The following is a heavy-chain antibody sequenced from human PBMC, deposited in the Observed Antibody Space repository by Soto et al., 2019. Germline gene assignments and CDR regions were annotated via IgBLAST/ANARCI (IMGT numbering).Heavy chain of an antibody. D-gene: IGHD2-2*01. Sequence: QVQLVQSGAEVKKAGSSVKVSCKASGGTFSSYAISWVRQAPGQGLEWMGGLIPISETTNYAQKFQGRVTITADESKSTAYMELSSLRSEDTAVYYCARSQGSSTSLEIYYYYYYGMDVWGQGTTVTVSS. V-gene: IGHV1-69*01. CDR2: LIPISETT. CDR3: ARSQGSSTSLEIYYYYYYGMDV. J-gene: IGHJ6*02. CDR1: GGTFSSYA.